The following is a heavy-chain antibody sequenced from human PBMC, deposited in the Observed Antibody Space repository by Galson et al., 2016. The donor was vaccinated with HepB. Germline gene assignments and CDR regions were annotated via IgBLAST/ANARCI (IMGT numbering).Heavy chain of an antibody. D-gene: IGHD5-24*01. Sequence: SLRLSCAASGFTFDDYAMHWVRQAPGKGLEWVSGISWNSGYIGYADSVKGRFTISRDNAKNSLYLQMNSLRAEDTALYYCAKGERDGYNYRLDYWGQGTLVTVSS. CDR2: ISWNSGYI. CDR3: AKGERDGYNYRLDY. V-gene: IGHV3-9*01. CDR1: GFTFDDYA. J-gene: IGHJ4*02.